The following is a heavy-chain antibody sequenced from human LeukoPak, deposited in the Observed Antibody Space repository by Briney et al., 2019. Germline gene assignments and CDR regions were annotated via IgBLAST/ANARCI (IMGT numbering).Heavy chain of an antibody. CDR1: GGTFSSYA. CDR2: INPSGGDT. J-gene: IGHJ4*02. D-gene: IGHD1-14*01. Sequence: GAAVKVSCKASGGTFSSYAISWVRQAPGQGLEWMGIINPSGGDTSYAQKFQGRLTMTRDTSTNTVYMELTSLRSEDTAVYYCAREVMDNLRFDYWGQGTLVIVSS. V-gene: IGHV1-46*01. CDR3: AREVMDNLRFDY.